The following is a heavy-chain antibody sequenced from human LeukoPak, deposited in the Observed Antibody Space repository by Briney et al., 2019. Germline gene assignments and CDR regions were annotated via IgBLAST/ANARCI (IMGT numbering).Heavy chain of an antibody. J-gene: IGHJ4*02. V-gene: IGHV1-2*02. CDR1: GYTFTGYY. Sequence: ASVKVSCKASGYTFTGYYMHWVRQAPGQGLEWMGWINPTSGGTNYAQKFQGRVTMTRDTSISTAYMELSRLRSDDTAVYSCARAPWRRDFDCRGQGTLVTVSS. CDR2: INPTSGGT. CDR3: ARAPWRRDFDC. D-gene: IGHD5-24*01.